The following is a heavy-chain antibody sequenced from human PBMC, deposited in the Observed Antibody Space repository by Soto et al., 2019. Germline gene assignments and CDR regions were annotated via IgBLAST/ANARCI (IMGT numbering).Heavy chain of an antibody. CDR1: GGSFSGYY. CDR2: INHSGST. Sequence: SETLSLTCAVYGGSFSGYYWSWIRQPPGKGLEWIGEINHSGSTNYNPSLKSRVTISVDTSKNRFSLKLSSVTAADTAVYYCAREVVVVPAATGYRYYYYYYYMDVWGKGTTVTVSS. V-gene: IGHV4-34*01. D-gene: IGHD2-2*01. CDR3: AREVVVVPAATGYRYYYYYYYMDV. J-gene: IGHJ6*03.